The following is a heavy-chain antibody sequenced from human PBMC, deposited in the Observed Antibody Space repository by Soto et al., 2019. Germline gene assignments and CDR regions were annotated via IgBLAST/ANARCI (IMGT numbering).Heavy chain of an antibody. CDR1: GWSFSGYY. Sequence: SYTLSLPCAAYGWSFSGYYWSWILHPTGRGLEWIGEINHSGSTNYNPSLKSRVTISVDTSKNQFSLKLSSVTAADTAVYYCARDRFVLLWFGELNWFDTWGQGTLVTVSS. V-gene: IGHV4-34*01. J-gene: IGHJ5*02. CDR3: ARDRFVLLWFGELNWFDT. D-gene: IGHD3-10*01. CDR2: INHSGST.